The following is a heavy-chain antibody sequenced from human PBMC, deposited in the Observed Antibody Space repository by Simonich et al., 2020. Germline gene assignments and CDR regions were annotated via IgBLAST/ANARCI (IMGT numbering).Heavy chain of an antibody. J-gene: IGHJ6*02. CDR3: ARVPGIYYYYGMDV. D-gene: IGHD3-10*01. CDR1: GYTFTGYY. CDR2: INPNSGGT. V-gene: IGHV1-2*02. Sequence: QVQLVQSGAEVKKPGASVKVSCKASGYTFTGYYMHWVRQAPGQGLEWMGWINPNSGGTNYAQKFQGRVTMTRDTSIRTAYMELSRLRSDDTAVYYWARVPGIYYYYGMDVWGQGTTVTVSS.